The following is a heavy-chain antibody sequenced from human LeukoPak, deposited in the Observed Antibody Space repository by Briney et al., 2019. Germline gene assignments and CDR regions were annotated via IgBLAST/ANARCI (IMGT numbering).Heavy chain of an antibody. J-gene: IGHJ4*02. D-gene: IGHD6-13*01. V-gene: IGHV3-9*01. CDR1: GFTFDDCA. CDR2: ISWNSGSI. Sequence: SLRLSCAASGFTFDDCAMHWVRQAPGKGLEWVSGISWNSGSIGYADSVKGRSTISRDNAKNSLYLQMNSLRAEDTALYYCAKDIGAAAAEHGYFDYWGQGTLVTVSS. CDR3: AKDIGAAAAEHGYFDY.